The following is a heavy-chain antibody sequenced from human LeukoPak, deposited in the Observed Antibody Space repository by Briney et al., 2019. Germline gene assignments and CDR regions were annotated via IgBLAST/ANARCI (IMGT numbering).Heavy chain of an antibody. D-gene: IGHD3-22*01. CDR2: IIPIFGTA. J-gene: IGHJ4*02. Sequence: SVKVSCKASGGTFSSYAISWVRQAPGQGLEWMGGIIPIFGTANYAQKFQGRVTITTDESTSTAYMVLSSLRSEDTAVYYCERVGSSGSDDFWGQGTLVTVSS. CDR1: GGTFSSYA. V-gene: IGHV1-69*05. CDR3: ERVGSSGSDDF.